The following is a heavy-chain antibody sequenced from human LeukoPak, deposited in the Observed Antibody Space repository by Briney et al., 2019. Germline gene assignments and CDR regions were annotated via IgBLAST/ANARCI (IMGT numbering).Heavy chain of an antibody. CDR3: ARDRYDYYGSGSLPGYMDV. Sequence: SETLSLTCTVSGGSISSYYWSWIRQPAGKGPEWIGRIYTSGSTNYNPSLKSRVTMSVDTSKNQFSLKLSSVTAADTAVYYCARDRYDYYGSGSLPGYMDVWGKGTTVTVSS. CDR2: IYTSGST. J-gene: IGHJ6*03. D-gene: IGHD3-10*01. V-gene: IGHV4-4*07. CDR1: GGSISSYY.